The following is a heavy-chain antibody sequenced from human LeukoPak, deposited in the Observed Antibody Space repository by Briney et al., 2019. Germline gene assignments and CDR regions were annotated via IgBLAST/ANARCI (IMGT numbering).Heavy chain of an antibody. CDR2: IKTEGYDK. J-gene: IGHJ4*02. D-gene: IGHD2-15*01. CDR1: GFTFSSYW. V-gene: IGHV3-7*01. CDR3: ARDRPPGGCSGGSCYSGRLDY. Sequence: GGSLRLSCAASGFTFSSYWMGWVRQAPGKGLEWVSNIKTEGYDKYYVDSLKGRFTISRDNANTSLYLQMDSLRAEDTAVYYCARDRPPGGCSGGSCYSGRLDYWGQGTLVTVSS.